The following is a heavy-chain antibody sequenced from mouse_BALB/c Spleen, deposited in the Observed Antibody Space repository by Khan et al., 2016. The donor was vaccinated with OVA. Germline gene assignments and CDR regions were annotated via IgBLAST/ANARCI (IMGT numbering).Heavy chain of an antibody. CDR2: INTYIGEP. D-gene: IGHD2-1*01. J-gene: IGHJ2*01. V-gene: IGHV9-3-1*01. CDR1: GYSFTNYV. CDR3: ARGNRDFDY. Sequence: QIQLVQSGPELKKPGETVKISCKASGYSFTNYVMNWVKQAPGKGLKWMGWINTYIGEPTYSDDFKGRFAFSLETSASPAYLQINNLKNEDTATYFCARGNRDFDYWGQGTTLTVSS.